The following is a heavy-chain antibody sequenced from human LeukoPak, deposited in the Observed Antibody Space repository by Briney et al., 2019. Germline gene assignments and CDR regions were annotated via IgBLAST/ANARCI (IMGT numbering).Heavy chain of an antibody. CDR2: ISSSSSYT. J-gene: IGHJ6*02. V-gene: IGHV3-21*05. Sequence: PGRSLRLSCAASGFTFSSYSMNWVRQAPGKGLEWVSYISSSSSYTNYADSVKGRFTISRDNAKNSLYLQMNSLRAEDTAVYYCATGGTDTYSNGMDVWGQGTTVTVSS. CDR3: ATGGTDTYSNGMDV. CDR1: GFTFSSYS. D-gene: IGHD2-15*01.